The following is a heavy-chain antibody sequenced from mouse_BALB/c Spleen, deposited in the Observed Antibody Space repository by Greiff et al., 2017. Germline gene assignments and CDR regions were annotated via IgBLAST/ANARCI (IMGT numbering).Heavy chain of an antibody. CDR2: IYTGSGNT. D-gene: IGHD2-3*01. Sequence: QVQLQQSGAELARPGASVKLSCKASGYTFTDYDMNWVKQRTGQGLEWIGDIYTGSGNTYYNEKFKGKATMTADKSSSTAYMQLSSLTSEDSAVYDCAKDDSDRFAYWGQGTLVTVSA. V-gene: IGHV1-76*01. CDR3: AKDDSDRFAY. J-gene: IGHJ3*01. CDR1: GYTFTDYD.